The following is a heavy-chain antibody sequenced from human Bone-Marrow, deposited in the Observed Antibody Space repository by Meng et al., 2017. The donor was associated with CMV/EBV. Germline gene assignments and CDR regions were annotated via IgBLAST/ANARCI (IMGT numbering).Heavy chain of an antibody. CDR2: IKDNGDEK. D-gene: IGHD3-16*01. CDR3: ARGRYSWGE. V-gene: IGHV3-7*01. J-gene: IGHJ4*02. Sequence: GGSLRLSCAASGFTFSNYWMTWVRQAPGKGLEWVANIKDNGDEKHHMDSAKGRFTISRDNAKNSLFLQMNSLRAEDTAVYYCARGRYSWGEWGQGTRVTVSS. CDR1: GFTFSNYW.